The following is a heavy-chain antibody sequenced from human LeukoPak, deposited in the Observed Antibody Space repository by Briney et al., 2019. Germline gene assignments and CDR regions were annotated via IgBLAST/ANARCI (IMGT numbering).Heavy chain of an antibody. D-gene: IGHD4-17*01. J-gene: IGHJ6*02. V-gene: IGHV3-15*01. CDR1: GFTFSNAW. CDR3: TKATTVTNYYYYGMDV. Sequence: GGSLRLSCAASGFTFSNAWMSWVRQAPGKGLEWVGRIKSKTDGGTTDYAAPVNGRFTISRDDSKNTLYLQMNSLKTEDTAVYYCTKATTVTNYYYYGMDVWGQGTTVTASS. CDR2: IKSKTDGGTT.